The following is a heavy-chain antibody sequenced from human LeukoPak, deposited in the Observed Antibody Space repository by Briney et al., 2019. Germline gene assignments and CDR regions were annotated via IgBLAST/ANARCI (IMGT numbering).Heavy chain of an antibody. J-gene: IGHJ4*02. V-gene: IGHV3-74*01. CDR3: ARGDSGSYRFDY. CDR2: INSDGSST. D-gene: IGHD1-26*01. CDR1: GFTFSSYL. Sequence: GGPLRLSCAASGFTFSSYLMHWVRQAPGKGLVWVSRINSDGSSTSHADSVKGRYTISRDNAKNTVYLQMNSLRAEDTAVYYCARGDSGSYRFDYWGQGTLVTVSS.